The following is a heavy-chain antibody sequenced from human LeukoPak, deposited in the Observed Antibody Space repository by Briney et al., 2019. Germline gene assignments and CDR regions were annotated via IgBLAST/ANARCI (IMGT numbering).Heavy chain of an antibody. J-gene: IGHJ4*02. Sequence: GGSLRLSCAASGFTFSSYAMSWVRQAPGKGLEWVSSISSSSSYIYYADSVKGRFTISRDNAKNSLYLQMNSLRAEDTAVYYCARGDSSGWGLLDYWGQGTLVTVSS. CDR3: ARGDSSGWGLLDY. V-gene: IGHV3-21*01. CDR2: ISSSSSYI. D-gene: IGHD6-19*01. CDR1: GFTFSSYA.